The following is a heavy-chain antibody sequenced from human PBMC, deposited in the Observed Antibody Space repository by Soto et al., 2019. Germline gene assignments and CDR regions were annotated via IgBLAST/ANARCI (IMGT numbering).Heavy chain of an antibody. J-gene: IGHJ4*02. V-gene: IGHV1-3*01. CDR3: AREGAHYTPLDH. Sequence: ASVKVSCKSSGYTFTDYAIHWVRQAPGQGLEWMGWINVGNGNTGYSRKFQGRVTNVRDMSASTAYIEVTSLTSEDTAIYYCAREGAHYTPLDHCGQGTLGTVSS. D-gene: IGHD2-15*01. CDR2: INVGNGNT. CDR1: GYTFTDYA.